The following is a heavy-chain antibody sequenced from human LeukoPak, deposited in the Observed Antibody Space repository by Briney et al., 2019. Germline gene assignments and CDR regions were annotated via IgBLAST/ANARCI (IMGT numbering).Heavy chain of an antibody. D-gene: IGHD6-13*01. Sequence: SETLSLTCTVSGGSISSYYWSWIRQPAGKGLEWIGRIYTSGSTNYNPSLKSRVTMSVDTSKNQFSLKLSSVTAAVTAVYCCAGGGAAAGTDYWGQGTLVTVSS. CDR2: IYTSGST. CDR3: AGGGAAAGTDY. V-gene: IGHV4-4*07. CDR1: GGSISSYY. J-gene: IGHJ4*02.